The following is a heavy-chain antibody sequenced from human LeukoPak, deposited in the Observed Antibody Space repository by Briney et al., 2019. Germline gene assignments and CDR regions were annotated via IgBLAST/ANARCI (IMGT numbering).Heavy chain of an antibody. D-gene: IGHD2-21*02. CDR2: IYYSGST. CDR3: ARSTYCGGDCYFRYYYYGMDV. CDR1: GGSISSGGYY. Sequence: SETLSLTCTVSGGSISSGGYYWSWIRQFPGKGLEWIGYIYYSGSTYYNPSLKSRVTISIDTSKNQFSLKLSSVTAADTAVYYCARSTYCGGDCYFRYYYYGMDVWGQGTTVTVSS. V-gene: IGHV4-31*03. J-gene: IGHJ6*02.